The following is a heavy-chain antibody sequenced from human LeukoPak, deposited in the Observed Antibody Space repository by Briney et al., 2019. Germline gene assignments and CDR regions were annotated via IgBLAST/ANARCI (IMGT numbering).Heavy chain of an antibody. J-gene: IGHJ4*02. CDR3: ARSRLLVAVPFDY. D-gene: IGHD5-12*01. CDR1: GFTFSSYA. CDR2: ISSNGGST. V-gene: IGHV3-64*01. Sequence: GGSLRLSCAASGFTFSSYAMHWVRQAPGKGLEYVSAISSNGGSTYYASSVKGRFTISRDNSKNTLYLQMGSLRAEDMAVYYCARSRLLVAVPFDYWGQGTLVTVSS.